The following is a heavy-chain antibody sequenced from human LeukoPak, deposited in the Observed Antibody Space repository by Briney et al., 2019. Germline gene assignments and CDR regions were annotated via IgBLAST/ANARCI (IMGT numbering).Heavy chain of an antibody. V-gene: IGHV1-69*05. CDR3: ARSRYVDTAMVTGNCYYYMDV. CDR2: VIPIFGTA. CDR1: GGTFSSYA. D-gene: IGHD5-18*01. J-gene: IGHJ6*03. Sequence: SAVKVSCKASGGTFSSYAISWGRHAPGQGREGMGGVIPIFGTANYAQKFQGRVTITTDESTSTAYMELSSLRSEDTAVYYCARSRYVDTAMVTGNCYYYMDVSGKGTPVTVSS.